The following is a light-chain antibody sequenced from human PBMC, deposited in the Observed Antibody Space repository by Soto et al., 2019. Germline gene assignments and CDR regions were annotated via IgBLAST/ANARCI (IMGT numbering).Light chain of an antibody. V-gene: IGLV2-14*01. CDR3: QSYDSSLTALYV. J-gene: IGLJ1*01. CDR2: DVS. CDR1: SSDVGGYNY. Sequence: QSVLTRPASVSGSPGQSITISCTGTSSDVGGYNYVSWYQQHPGKAPKLMIYDVSNRPSGVSNRFSGSKSGNTASLTISGLQAEDEADYYCQSYDSSLTALYVFGIGTKVTVL.